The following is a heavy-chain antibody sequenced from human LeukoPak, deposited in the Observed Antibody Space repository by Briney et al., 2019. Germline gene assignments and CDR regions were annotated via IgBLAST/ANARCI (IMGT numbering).Heavy chain of an antibody. CDR2: MNQDGRQT. J-gene: IGHJ4*02. CDR3: VRDQGDRTGSL. CDR1: GFNLGDFW. V-gene: IGHV3-7*01. D-gene: IGHD2-15*01. Sequence: GGSLRPSCLASGFNLGDFWVNWLRQAPGKGLEWVANMNQDGRQTNYLDSVRGRFNISRDNARNSVYLQMDSLRDEDTSLYYCVRDQGDRTGSLWGQGTLVTVST.